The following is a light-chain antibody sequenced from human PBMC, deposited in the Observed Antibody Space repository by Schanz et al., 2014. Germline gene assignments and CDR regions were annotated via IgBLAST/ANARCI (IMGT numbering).Light chain of an antibody. CDR2: GAS. Sequence: EIVMTQSPGTLSLSPGEGATLSCRASQSVTSNFLAWYQQRPGQAPRLLIYGASTRATGLPARFSGSGSGTDFTLTISSLQPEDFATYYCQQLNNLFGQGTKVEIK. J-gene: IGKJ1*01. V-gene: IGKV3-15*01. CDR3: QQLNNL. CDR1: QSVTSN.